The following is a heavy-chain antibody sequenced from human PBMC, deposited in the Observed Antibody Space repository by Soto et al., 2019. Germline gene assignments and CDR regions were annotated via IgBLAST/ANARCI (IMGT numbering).Heavy chain of an antibody. CDR3: ARAGQYYDASGYAN. CDR2: ISVYNGNT. D-gene: IGHD3-22*01. V-gene: IGHV1-18*01. J-gene: IGHJ4*02. Sequence: QVQLVQSGTEVKKPGASIKVSCKASGYSFATSGMSWVRQAPGQGLEWMGWISVYNGNTKYDQNLQDRVTMTTDTSTNTAYLEVRNLRSDDTAVYYCARAGQYYDASGYANWGQGTLVTVSS. CDR1: GYSFATSG.